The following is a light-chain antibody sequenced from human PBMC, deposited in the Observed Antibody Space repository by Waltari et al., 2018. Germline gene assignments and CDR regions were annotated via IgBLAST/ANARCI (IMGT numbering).Light chain of an antibody. CDR2: EVT. Sequence: QPALTQPASVSGSPGQSITISCTGASSDIGSYNFVSWYQQHPGKAPKLRIYEVTKRPSGVSNRFSGSKSANTASLTISGLQAEDEADYYCSSHTSSTSVAFGGGTKLTVL. J-gene: IGLJ2*01. CDR3: SSHTSSTSVA. V-gene: IGLV2-14*03. CDR1: SSDIGSYNF.